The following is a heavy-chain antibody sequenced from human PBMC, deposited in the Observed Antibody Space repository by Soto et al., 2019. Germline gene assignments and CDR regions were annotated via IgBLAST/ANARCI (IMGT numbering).Heavy chain of an antibody. CDR2: ISGSGGST. Sequence: GGSLRLSCAASGFTFSSYAMSWVRQAPGKGLEWVSAISGSGGSTYYADSVKGRFTISRDNSKNTLYLQMNSLRAEDTAVYYCAKGPCPGLRYFDWYPCYGMDVWGQGTTVTVSS. CDR1: GFTFSSYA. CDR3: AKGPCPGLRYFDWYPCYGMDV. V-gene: IGHV3-23*01. J-gene: IGHJ6*02. D-gene: IGHD3-9*01.